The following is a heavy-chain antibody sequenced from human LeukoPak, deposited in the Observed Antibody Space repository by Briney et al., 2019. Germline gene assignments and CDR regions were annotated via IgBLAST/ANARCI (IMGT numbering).Heavy chain of an antibody. D-gene: IGHD1/OR15-1a*01. CDR2: ISYDGINQ. CDR1: GFTFSSYA. Sequence: PGRSLRLSCATSGFTFSSYAMHLVRQAPGKGLEWVALISYDGINQYYADSVKGRFIISRDNSKNTLYLQLNSLRLEDTAVYYCTLTTFGVDYYFDYWGQGTLVTVSS. CDR3: TLTTFGVDYYFDY. J-gene: IGHJ4*02. V-gene: IGHV3-30*04.